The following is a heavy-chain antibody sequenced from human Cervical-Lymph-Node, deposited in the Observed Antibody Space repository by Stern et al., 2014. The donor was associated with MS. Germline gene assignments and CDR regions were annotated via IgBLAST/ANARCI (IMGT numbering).Heavy chain of an antibody. CDR1: GFTFSNYG. V-gene: IGHV3-33*08. CDR2: IWYDGNKK. D-gene: IGHD1-7*01. CDR3: ARGNWNYEGMGY. J-gene: IGHJ4*02. Sequence: VQLVQSGGGVVQPGRSLRLSCAASGFTFSNYGMHWVRQAPGKGLEWLAVIWYDGNKKYYAYPVTGRFIIFRENSKNTLFLQMSSLTAEDTALYYCARGNWNYEGMGYWGQGTLGTVSS.